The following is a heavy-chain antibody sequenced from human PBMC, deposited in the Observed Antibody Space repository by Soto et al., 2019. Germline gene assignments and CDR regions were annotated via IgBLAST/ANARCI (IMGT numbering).Heavy chain of an antibody. Sequence: GGSLRLSCVASGFTFSSYAMHWVRQAPGKGLEYVSAISSNGGSIYYGNSVKGRFTISRDNSKNTLYLQMGSLRAEDMAVYYCARLHNYRYVLSVWGQGTTVTVSA. V-gene: IGHV3-64*01. CDR3: ARLHNYRYVLSV. CDR1: GFTFSSYA. J-gene: IGHJ6*01. D-gene: IGHD2-8*02. CDR2: ISSNGGSI.